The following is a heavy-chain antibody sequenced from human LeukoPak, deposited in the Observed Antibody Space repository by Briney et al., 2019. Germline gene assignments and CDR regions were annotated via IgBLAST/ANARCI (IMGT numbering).Heavy chain of an antibody. CDR3: ARNVEMATITTYFDY. CDR1: GGSISSYY. CDR2: IYYSGST. D-gene: IGHD5-24*01. Sequence: SETLSLTCTVSGGSISSYYWSWIRQPPGKGLEWIGYIYYSGSTNYNPSLKSRVTISVDTSKNQFSLKLSSVTAAGTAVYYCARNVEMATITTYFDYWGPGTLVTVSS. V-gene: IGHV4-59*01. J-gene: IGHJ4*02.